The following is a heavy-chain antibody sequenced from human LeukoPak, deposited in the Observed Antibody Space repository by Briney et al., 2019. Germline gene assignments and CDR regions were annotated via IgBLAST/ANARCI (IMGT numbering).Heavy chain of an antibody. CDR3: AKGGIQLWPYYYYYMDV. D-gene: IGHD5-18*01. Sequence: GGSLRLSCAASGFTFSSYGMHWVRQAPGKGLEWVAVISYDGSNKYYADSVKGRFTISRDNSKNTLYLQMNSLRAEDTAVYYCAKGGIQLWPYYYYYMDVWGKGTTVTVSS. CDR1: GFTFSSYG. J-gene: IGHJ6*03. V-gene: IGHV3-30*18. CDR2: ISYDGSNK.